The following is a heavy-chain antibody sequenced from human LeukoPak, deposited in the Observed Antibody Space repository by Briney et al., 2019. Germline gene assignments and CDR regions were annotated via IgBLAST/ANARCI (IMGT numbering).Heavy chain of an antibody. CDR1: GGSISSYY. CDR3: ASTNWNRGSNWFDP. CDR2: IYYSGST. V-gene: IGHV4-59*01. J-gene: IGHJ5*02. Sequence: SETLSLTCTVSGGSISSYYWSWIRQPPGKGLEWIGYIYYSGSTNYNPSLKSRVTISVKTSKNQFSLKLSSVTAADTAVYYCASTNWNRGSNWFDPWGQGTLVTVSS. D-gene: IGHD1/OR15-1a*01.